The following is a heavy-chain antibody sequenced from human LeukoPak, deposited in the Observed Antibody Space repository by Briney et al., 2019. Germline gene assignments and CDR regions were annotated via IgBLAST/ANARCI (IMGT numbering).Heavy chain of an antibody. Sequence: SGTLSLTCAVSGGSISSSNWWSWVRPPPGKGLEWIGEIYHSGSTNYNPSLKSRVTISVDKSKNQFSLKLSSVTAADTAVYYCTRRSLDDYVWGSYRPLYSDYWGQGTLVTVSS. V-gene: IGHV4-4*02. CDR1: GGSISSSNW. CDR3: TRRSLDDYVWGSYRPLYSDY. J-gene: IGHJ4*02. D-gene: IGHD3-16*02. CDR2: IYHSGST.